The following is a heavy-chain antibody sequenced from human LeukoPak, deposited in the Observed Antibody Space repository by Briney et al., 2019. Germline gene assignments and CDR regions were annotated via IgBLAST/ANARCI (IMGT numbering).Heavy chain of an antibody. D-gene: IGHD5-12*01. Sequence: IGYISDSGTTYYSPSLTSRVTISVDTSKNQFSLKLTSVTAADTAVYYCARVRDGYDYEFDYWGQGTLVTVSS. CDR2: ISDSGTT. V-gene: IGHV4-31*02. CDR3: ARVRDGYDYEFDY. J-gene: IGHJ4*02.